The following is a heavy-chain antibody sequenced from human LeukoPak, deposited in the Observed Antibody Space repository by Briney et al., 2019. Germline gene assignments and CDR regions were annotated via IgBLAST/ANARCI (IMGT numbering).Heavy chain of an antibody. CDR1: GGTFSSYA. Sequence: SVKVSCKASGGTFSSYAISWVRQAPGQGLEWMGGIIPIFGTANYAQKFQGRVTITTDESTSTAYMELSSLRSEDTPVYYCARDRMFPPQYYYYYMDVWGKGTTVTVSS. CDR2: IIPIFGTA. J-gene: IGHJ6*03. CDR3: ARDRMFPPQYYYYYMDV. V-gene: IGHV1-69*05. D-gene: IGHD3-10*02.